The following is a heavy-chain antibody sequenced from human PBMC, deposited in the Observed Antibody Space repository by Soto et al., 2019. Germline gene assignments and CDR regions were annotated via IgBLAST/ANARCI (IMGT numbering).Heavy chain of an antibody. J-gene: IGHJ4*02. CDR3: AKGGGYSYSFFDY. CDR2: ISYDGSNK. CDR1: GFTFSSYG. Sequence: PGGSLRLSCAASGFTFSSYGMHWVRQAPGKGLEWVAVISYDGSNKYYADSVKGRFTISRDNSKNTLYLQMNSLRAEDTAVYYCAKGGGYSYSFFDYWGQGTLVTVSS. D-gene: IGHD5-18*01. V-gene: IGHV3-30*18.